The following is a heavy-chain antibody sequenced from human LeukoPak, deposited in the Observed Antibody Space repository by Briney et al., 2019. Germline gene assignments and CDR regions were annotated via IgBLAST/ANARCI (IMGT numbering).Heavy chain of an antibody. CDR2: IHTSGNT. Sequence: PGGSLRLSCTVSGGFISNYWSWIRQPAGKGLEWIGRIHTSGNTLYNPSLRSRVTMSVDTSQNRFSLMLTSAPAADTAVYYCARGPPHGGTYFDSWGQGTLVTVSS. CDR3: ARGPPHGGTYFDS. CDR1: GGFISNY. V-gene: IGHV4-4*07. J-gene: IGHJ4*02. D-gene: IGHD4-23*01.